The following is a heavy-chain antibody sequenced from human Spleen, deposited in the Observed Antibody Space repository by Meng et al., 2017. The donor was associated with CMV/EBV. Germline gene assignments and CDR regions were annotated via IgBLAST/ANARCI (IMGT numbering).Heavy chain of an antibody. CDR1: GYTFISYG. V-gene: IGHV1-18*01. Sequence: ASVKVSCKASGYTFISYGISWVRQAPGQGLEWMGWISGYNGNTNHAQKLQGRVTMTTDTSTTTAYMELRSLRSDDTAVYYCARDGLYWFDPWGQGTLVTVSS. J-gene: IGHJ5*02. CDR2: ISGYNGNT. CDR3: ARDGLYWFDP. D-gene: IGHD3-10*01.